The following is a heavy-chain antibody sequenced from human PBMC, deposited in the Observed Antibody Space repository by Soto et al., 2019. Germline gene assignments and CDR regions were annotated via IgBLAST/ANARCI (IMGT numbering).Heavy chain of an antibody. V-gene: IGHV3-7*03. CDR3: ARYNGMDV. CDR2: IKQDGSEK. J-gene: IGHJ6*02. CDR1: GFTTSSYW. Sequence: GGSLRRSCAASGFTTSSYWMSWVRQVPGKGLEWVANIKQDGSEKNYVDSVKGRFTISRDNAKNSLYLQMNSLRGEDTAKYSCARYNGMDVWGQGPTVTVSS.